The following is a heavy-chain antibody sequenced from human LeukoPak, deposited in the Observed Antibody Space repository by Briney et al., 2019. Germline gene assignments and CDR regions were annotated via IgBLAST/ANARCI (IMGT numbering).Heavy chain of an antibody. CDR3: ARVERFYYDSRGSYYFDS. D-gene: IGHD3-22*01. J-gene: IGHJ4*02. CDR2: VYYSGST. Sequence: PSETLSLTCTVSGGSISSYCWGWIRQPPGKGLEWIGSVYYSGSTNYNPSLKSRVTISVDTSKNQFSLNLTFVTAADTAVYYCARVERFYYDSRGSYYFDSWGQGTLVTVSS. CDR1: GGSISSYC. V-gene: IGHV4-59*01.